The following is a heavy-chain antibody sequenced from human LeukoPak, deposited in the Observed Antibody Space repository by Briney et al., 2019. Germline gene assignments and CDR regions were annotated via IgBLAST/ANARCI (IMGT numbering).Heavy chain of an antibody. CDR3: AREDSSGFY. CDR2: IYTSGST. D-gene: IGHD3-22*01. CDR1: GESFSGYY. J-gene: IGHJ4*02. V-gene: IGHV4-4*07. Sequence: SETLSLTCAVYGESFSGYYWSWIRQPAGKGLEWIGRIYTSGSTNYNPSLKSRVTMSVDTSKNQFSLKLSSVAAADTAVYYCAREDSSGFYWGQGTLVTVSS.